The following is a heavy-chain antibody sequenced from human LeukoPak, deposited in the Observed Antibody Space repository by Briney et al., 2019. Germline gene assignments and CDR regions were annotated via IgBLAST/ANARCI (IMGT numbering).Heavy chain of an antibody. CDR2: INHSGST. J-gene: IGHJ5*02. CDR1: GGSFSGYY. V-gene: IGHV4-34*01. Sequence: KTSETLSLTCAVYGGSFSGYYWSWIRQPPGKGLEWIGEINHSGSTNYNPSLKSRVTISVDTSKNQFSLKLSSVTAADTAVYYCASQTAGYSSSWYSWFDPWGQGTLVTVSS. CDR3: ASQTAGYSSSWYSWFDP. D-gene: IGHD6-13*01.